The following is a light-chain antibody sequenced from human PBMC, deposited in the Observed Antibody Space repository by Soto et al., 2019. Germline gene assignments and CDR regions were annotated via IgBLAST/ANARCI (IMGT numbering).Light chain of an antibody. V-gene: IGLV2-14*01. CDR3: MSYGSSTTLFV. CDR1: SSDVGGYNY. CDR2: EVS. J-gene: IGLJ1*01. Sequence: QSALTQPASVSGSPGQSITISCTGSSSDVGGYNYVSWYQQHPGKAPRLMIYEVSNRPSGVSNRFSGSKSGNTASLTISGLQAEDEADYYCMSYGSSTTLFVFGTGTKSPS.